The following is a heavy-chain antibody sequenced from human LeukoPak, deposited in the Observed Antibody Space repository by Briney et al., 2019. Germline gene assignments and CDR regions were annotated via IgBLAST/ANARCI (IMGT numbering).Heavy chain of an antibody. J-gene: IGHJ6*02. CDR2: INHSGST. CDR1: GGSFSGYY. Sequence: SETLSLTCAVYGGSFSGYYWSWIRQPPGKGLEWIGEINHSGSTNYNPSLKSRVTISADTSKNQFSLKLSSVTAADTAVYYCARIGYYYYYGMDVWGQGTTVTVSS. CDR3: ARIGYYYYYGMDV. V-gene: IGHV4-34*01. D-gene: IGHD3-16*01.